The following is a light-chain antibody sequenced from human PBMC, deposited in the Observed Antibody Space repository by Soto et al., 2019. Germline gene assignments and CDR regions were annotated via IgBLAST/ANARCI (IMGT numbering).Light chain of an antibody. CDR3: QQYGRSPA. Sequence: EIVLTQSPGTLSLSPGERATLSCRASQSVSSSYLAWYQQKPGQAPRLLIYGASSRATGIPDRFSGSGSGTDFTLTIRILEPEDFAVYYCQQYGRSPAFGGGTKVEIK. V-gene: IGKV3-20*01. CDR2: GAS. CDR1: QSVSSSY. J-gene: IGKJ4*01.